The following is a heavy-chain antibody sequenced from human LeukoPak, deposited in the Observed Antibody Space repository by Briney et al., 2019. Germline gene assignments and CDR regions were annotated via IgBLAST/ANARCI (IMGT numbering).Heavy chain of an antibody. CDR3: AKGGYSSSWYYFDY. J-gene: IGHJ4*02. Sequence: GGSLRLSCAASGFTFDDYAMHWVRHAPGKGLEWVSGISWNSGSIGYADSLKCRFTISRDNAKNSLYLQMNSLRAEDMALYYCAKGGYSSSWYYFDYWGQGTLVTVSS. V-gene: IGHV3-9*03. CDR2: ISWNSGSI. D-gene: IGHD6-13*01. CDR1: GFTFDDYA.